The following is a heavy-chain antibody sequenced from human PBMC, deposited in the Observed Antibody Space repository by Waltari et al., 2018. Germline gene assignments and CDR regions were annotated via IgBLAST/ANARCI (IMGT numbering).Heavy chain of an antibody. V-gene: IGHV3-21*01. CDR2: ISSSSYI. J-gene: IGHJ4*02. Sequence: EVQLVESGGGLVKPGGSLRLSCAASGFTFSSYSMNWVRQAPGKGLEWVSSISSSSYIYYADSVKGRFTISRDNAKNSLYLQMNSLRAEDTAVYYCARGGGSFGHGGYWGQGTLVTVSS. CDR1: GFTFSSYS. D-gene: IGHD1-26*01. CDR3: ARGGGSFGHGGY.